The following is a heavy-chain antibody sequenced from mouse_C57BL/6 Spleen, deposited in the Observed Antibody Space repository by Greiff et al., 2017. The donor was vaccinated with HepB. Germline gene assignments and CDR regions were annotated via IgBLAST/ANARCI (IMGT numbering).Heavy chain of an antibody. D-gene: IGHD1-1*01. CDR3: ARYYVYAMDY. Sequence: VQLVESGPELVKPGASVKISCKASGYAFSSSWMNWVKQRPGKGLEWIGRIYPGDGDTNYNGKFKGKATLTADKSSSTAYMQLSSLTSEDSAVYFCARYYVYAMDYWGQGTSVTVSS. CDR2: IYPGDGDT. CDR1: GYAFSSSW. J-gene: IGHJ4*01. V-gene: IGHV1-82*01.